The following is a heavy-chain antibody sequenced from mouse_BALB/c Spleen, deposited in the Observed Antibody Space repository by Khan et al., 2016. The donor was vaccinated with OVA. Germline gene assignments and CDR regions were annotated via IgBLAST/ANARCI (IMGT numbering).Heavy chain of an antibody. CDR1: GFNFSSYG. Sequence: EMQGVESGGDLVKPGGSLKLSCAASGFNFSSYGMSWVRQTPNKRLEWVASISRGTSYTYYADSVKGRFTISRDNAKNTPYLQMSSLKSEETAMYYCAVAYYGDDYYAMDNWGQGTSVTVSS. D-gene: IGHD2-9*01. CDR2: ISRGTSYT. V-gene: IGHV5-6*01. J-gene: IGHJ4*01. CDR3: AVAYYGDDYYAMDN.